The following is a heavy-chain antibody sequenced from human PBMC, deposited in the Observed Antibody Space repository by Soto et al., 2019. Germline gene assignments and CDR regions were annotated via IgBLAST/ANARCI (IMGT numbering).Heavy chain of an antibody. D-gene: IGHD6-19*01. Sequence: EVQLLESGGGLVQPGGSLRLSCAASGFTFSTYAMSWVRQAPGQGLEWVSIISDSGGTTYYADSVKGRFTISRDNSNNALYLQMNSLRAEDTAVYYCANRLQYASDWPLHSWGPGTLVTVSS. J-gene: IGHJ4*02. V-gene: IGHV3-23*01. CDR3: ANRLQYASDWPLHS. CDR1: GFTFSTYA. CDR2: ISDSGGTT.